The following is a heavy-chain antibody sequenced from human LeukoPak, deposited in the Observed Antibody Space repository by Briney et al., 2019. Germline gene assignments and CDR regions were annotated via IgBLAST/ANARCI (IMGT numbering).Heavy chain of an antibody. D-gene: IGHD3-10*01. Sequence: ASVKVSCKASGGTFSSYAISWVRQAPGQGLEWMGGIIPIFGTANYAQKFQGRVTITADKSTSTAYMELSSLRSEDTAVYYCARGGGSGSYPSYYYYGMDVWGQGTLVTVSS. J-gene: IGHJ6*02. CDR1: GGTFSSYA. V-gene: IGHV1-69*06. CDR3: ARGGGSGSYPSYYYYGMDV. CDR2: IIPIFGTA.